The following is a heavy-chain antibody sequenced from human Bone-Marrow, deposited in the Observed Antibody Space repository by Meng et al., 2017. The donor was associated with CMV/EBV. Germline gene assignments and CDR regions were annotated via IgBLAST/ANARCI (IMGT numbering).Heavy chain of an antibody. J-gene: IGHJ4*02. CDR3: VRDKSSLGTPRRFFDS. CDR1: GESFSGHY. CDR2: INDSGSA. Sequence: SETLSLTCAVYGESFSGHYWSWVRQTPEKGLEWIGEINDSGSANHNPFLKSRVVVSADTSKNQFSLRLTSVTAADTAIYYCVRDKSSLGTPRRFFDSWGQGPLVTVYS. V-gene: IGHV4-34*01. D-gene: IGHD1/OR15-1a*01.